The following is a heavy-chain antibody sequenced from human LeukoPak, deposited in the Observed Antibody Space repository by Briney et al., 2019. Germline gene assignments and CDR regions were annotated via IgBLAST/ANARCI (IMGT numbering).Heavy chain of an antibody. J-gene: IGHJ4*02. CDR1: GGSLSSSSYY. CDR3: ASSGGYYFDH. CDR2: IYYSGST. V-gene: IGHV4-39*07. Sequence: PSETLSLTCTVSGGSLSSSSYYWGWIRQPPGKGLEWIGSIYYSGSTYYNPSLKSRVTISVDTSKNQFSLKLSSVTAADTAVYYCASSGGYYFDHWGQGTLVTVSS.